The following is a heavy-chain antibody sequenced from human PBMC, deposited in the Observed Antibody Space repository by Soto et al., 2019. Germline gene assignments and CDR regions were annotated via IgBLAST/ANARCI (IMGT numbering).Heavy chain of an antibody. V-gene: IGHV3-23*01. D-gene: IGHD2-8*02. J-gene: IGHJ1*01. CDR2: ISGSGGST. CDR3: MGVYSVLRFVRFMXAVLVDLSVFLVHLH. Sequence: EWVSAISGSGGSTYYADSVKGRFTISRDNSKNTLYLQMNSLRAEDTAVYYYMGVYSVLRFVRFMXAVLVDLSVFLVHLHW.